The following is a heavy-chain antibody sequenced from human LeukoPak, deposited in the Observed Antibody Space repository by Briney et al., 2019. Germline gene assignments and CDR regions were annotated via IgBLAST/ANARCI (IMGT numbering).Heavy chain of an antibody. Sequence: PGGSLRLSCAASGYTFSDHYMDWVRQAPGKGLEWVGRTRNKANSYTTEYAASVKGRFTISRDDSKNSLYLQINSLKTEDTAVYYCARVYYDSSGSKIDYWGQGTLVTVSS. J-gene: IGHJ4*02. CDR2: TRNKANSYTT. CDR1: GYTFSDHY. V-gene: IGHV3-72*01. CDR3: ARVYYDSSGSKIDY. D-gene: IGHD3-22*01.